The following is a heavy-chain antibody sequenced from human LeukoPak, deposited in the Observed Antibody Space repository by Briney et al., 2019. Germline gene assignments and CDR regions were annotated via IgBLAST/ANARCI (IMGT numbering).Heavy chain of an antibody. CDR2: ISYDGSNK. Sequence: PGRSLRLSCAASGFTFSSYAMHWVRQAPGKGLEWVAVISYDGSNKYYADSVKGRFTISRDNSKNTLYLQMNSLRAEDTAVFYCARDPGTLGDYYFDYWGQGTLVTVSS. CDR1: GFTFSSYA. J-gene: IGHJ4*02. D-gene: IGHD2-21*02. CDR3: ARDPGTLGDYYFDY. V-gene: IGHV3-30-3*01.